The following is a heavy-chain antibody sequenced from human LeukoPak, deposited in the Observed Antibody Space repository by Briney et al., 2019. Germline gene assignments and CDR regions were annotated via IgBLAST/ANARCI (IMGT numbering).Heavy chain of an antibody. Sequence: PGGPLRLSCAASGFTFSDYYMSWIREAPGKGLEWVSYISSSGSTIYYADSVKGRFTTSRDNAKNSLYLQMNSLRAEDTAVYYCARDPPKPGEDYYYYYYMDVWGKGTTVTVSS. CDR1: GFTFSDYY. J-gene: IGHJ6*03. V-gene: IGHV3-11*01. D-gene: IGHD7-27*01. CDR2: ISSSGSTI. CDR3: ARDPPKPGEDYYYYYYMDV.